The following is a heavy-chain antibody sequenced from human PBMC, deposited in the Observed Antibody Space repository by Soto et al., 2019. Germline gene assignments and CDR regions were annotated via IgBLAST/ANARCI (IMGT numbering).Heavy chain of an antibody. CDR1: GGSISSSSYY. Sequence: TSETLSLTCTVSGGSISSSSYYWGWIRQPPGKGLEWIGTIYYSGSTYYNPSLKSRVTISVDTSKNQFSLKLSSVTAADTAVYYCARLYGSTLFDYWGQGTLVTVSS. CDR2: IYYSGST. V-gene: IGHV4-39*01. D-gene: IGHD4-17*01. J-gene: IGHJ4*02. CDR3: ARLYGSTLFDY.